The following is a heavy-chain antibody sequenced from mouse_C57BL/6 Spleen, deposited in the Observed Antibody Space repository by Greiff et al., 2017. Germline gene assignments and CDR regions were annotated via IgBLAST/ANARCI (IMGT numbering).Heavy chain of an antibody. CDR1: GYSITSGYY. D-gene: IGHD1-1*01. J-gene: IGHJ1*03. CDR3: APNYYGSSYGYWYFDV. Sequence: EVQLQESGPGLVKPSQSLSLTCSVTGYSITSGYYWNWIRQFPGNKLEWMGYISYDGSNNYNPSLKNRISITRDTSKNQFFLKLNSVTTEDTATYYCAPNYYGSSYGYWYFDVWGTGTTVTVSS. CDR2: ISYDGSN. V-gene: IGHV3-6*01.